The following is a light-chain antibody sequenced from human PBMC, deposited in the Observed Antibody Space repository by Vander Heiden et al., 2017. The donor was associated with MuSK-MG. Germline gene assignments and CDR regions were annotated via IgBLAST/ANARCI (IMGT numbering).Light chain of an antibody. V-gene: IGKV2-28*01. CDR3: MQALQTPT. J-gene: IGKJ2*01. Sequence: DIVMTQSPLSLPVTPGEPASISCRSSQSLLHSNGYNFLDWYLQKPGQSPQLLIYLGSYRASGVPDRFSGSGSGTDFTLKISRVEADDVGVYYCMQALQTPTFGQGTKLEIK. CDR2: LGS. CDR1: QSLLHSNGYNF.